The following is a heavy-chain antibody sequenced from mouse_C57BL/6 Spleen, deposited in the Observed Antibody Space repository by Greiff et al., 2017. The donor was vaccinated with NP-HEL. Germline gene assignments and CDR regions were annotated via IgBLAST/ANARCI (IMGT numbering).Heavy chain of an antibody. CDR3: ARDQNYYGSSSYYFDY. D-gene: IGHD1-1*01. CDR1: GFTFSSYA. Sequence: VQLKESGGGLVKPGGSLKLSCAASGFTFSSYAMSWVRQTPEKRLEWVATISDGGSYTYYPDNVKGRFTISRDNAKNNLYLQMSHLKSEDTAMYYCARDQNYYGSSSYYFDYWGQGTTLTVSS. CDR2: ISDGGSYT. J-gene: IGHJ2*01. V-gene: IGHV5-4*01.